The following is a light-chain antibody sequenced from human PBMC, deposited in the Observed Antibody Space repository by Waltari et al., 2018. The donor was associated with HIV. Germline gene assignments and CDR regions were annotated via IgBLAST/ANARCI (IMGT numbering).Light chain of an antibody. V-gene: IGKV1-5*03. CDR2: VAS. CDR3: QHYKSSFRT. J-gene: IGKJ1*01. CDR1: ESISTF. Sequence: DIQLTQSPSTLSVSVGGRVTITCRASESISTFFVWYQPKPGKAPRLLIFVASSLQNGVPSRFSGGGSGTDFTLTISSLQPDDFATYYCQHYKSSFRTFGQGTRVEMK.